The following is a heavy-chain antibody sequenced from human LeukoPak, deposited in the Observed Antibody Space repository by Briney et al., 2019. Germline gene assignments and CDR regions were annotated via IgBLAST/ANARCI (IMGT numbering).Heavy chain of an antibody. V-gene: IGHV1-46*01. Sequence: GASVKVSCKASGYTFTVFHMHWVRQAPGQGLAWMGMINPRGGSTTYAQKFQGRVTMTRDMSSSTVYMELSSLRSEDTAVYSCARDPAYCTNGVCYRLFDYWGQGTLVTVSS. D-gene: IGHD2-8*01. J-gene: IGHJ4*02. CDR2: INPRGGST. CDR3: ARDPAYCTNGVCYRLFDY. CDR1: GYTFTVFH.